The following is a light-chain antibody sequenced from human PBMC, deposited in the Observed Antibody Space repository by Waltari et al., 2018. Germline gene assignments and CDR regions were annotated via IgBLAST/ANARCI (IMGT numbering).Light chain of an antibody. V-gene: IGKV2-30*01. CDR3: MQATHWPYS. CDR2: RVS. CDR1: QSLVYSDGNTY. J-gene: IGKJ2*03. Sequence: DAVMTQSPLSLPVTLGQPASISCRSSQSLVYSDGNTYLTWFHERPGQSPRRRIDRVSNRDSGVPDRFSVSVSGTDFTLKISRVEAEDVGVYYCMQATHWPYSFGQGTKLEIK.